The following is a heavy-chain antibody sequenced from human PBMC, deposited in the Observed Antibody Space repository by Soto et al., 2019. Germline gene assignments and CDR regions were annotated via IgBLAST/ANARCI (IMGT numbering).Heavy chain of an antibody. Sequence: PAETLSLTXTVSGVSFSSGGYYWSWIRQHPGKGLEWIGYIYYSGRTYYNPSLKRRVTISVDTTKNQFSLKLSSVTAADTAVYYCARGIVGATYYYYGMDVWGQGTTVTVSS. CDR2: IYYSGRT. CDR1: GVSFSSGGYY. D-gene: IGHD1-26*01. V-gene: IGHV4-31*02. CDR3: ARGIVGATYYYYGMDV. J-gene: IGHJ6*02.